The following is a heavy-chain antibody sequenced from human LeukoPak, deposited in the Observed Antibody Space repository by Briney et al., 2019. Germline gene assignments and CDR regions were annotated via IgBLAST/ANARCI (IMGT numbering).Heavy chain of an antibody. CDR2: MNPNSGNT. CDR1: GYTFTGYD. J-gene: IGHJ4*02. V-gene: IGHV1-8*01. Sequence: ASMKVSCKASGYTFTGYDINWVRQATGQGLEWMGWMNPNSGNTGYAQKFQGRVTMTRNTSISTAYMELSSLRSEDTAVYYCARGPLPYYYDSSGYYYELDYWGQGTLVTVSS. CDR3: ARGPLPYYYDSSGYYYELDY. D-gene: IGHD3-22*01.